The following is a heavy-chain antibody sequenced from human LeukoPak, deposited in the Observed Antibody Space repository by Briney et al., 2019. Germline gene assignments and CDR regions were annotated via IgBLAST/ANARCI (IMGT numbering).Heavy chain of an antibody. Sequence: ASVKVSCKASGYTFTNSYIHWVRQAPGQVLEWMGLINPDGGNTNYAQNFQGRVTLTRDTSTSTVYMELSSLRSEDTAIYYCARIRDGYNDAYDLWGQGQWSPSPQ. V-gene: IGHV1-46*01. CDR2: INPDGGNT. CDR3: ARIRDGYNDAYDL. CDR1: GYTFTNSY. J-gene: IGHJ3*01. D-gene: IGHD5-24*01.